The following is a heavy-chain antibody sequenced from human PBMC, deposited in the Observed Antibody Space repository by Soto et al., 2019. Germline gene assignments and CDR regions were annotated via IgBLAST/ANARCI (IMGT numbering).Heavy chain of an antibody. J-gene: IGHJ6*02. CDR1: GFTFSGYG. CDR3: ARQGGRRTYYYYYGMDV. V-gene: IGHV3-30*03. Sequence: QVQLVESGGGVVQPGTSLRLSCAASGFTFSGYGVHWVRQAPGKGLEWVATISYDETATYYSDSVKGRFTISRDNSKNTLFLQMNSLRAEDTAVYYCARQGGRRTYYYYYGMDVWGQGTTVTVSS. CDR2: ISYDETAT. D-gene: IGHD3-16*01.